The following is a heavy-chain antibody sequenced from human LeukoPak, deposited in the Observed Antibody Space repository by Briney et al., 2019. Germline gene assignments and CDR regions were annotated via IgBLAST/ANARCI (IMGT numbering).Heavy chain of an antibody. J-gene: IGHJ6*02. CDR1: GFTFSSYG. Sequence: GRSLRLSCAASGFTFSSYGMHWVRQAPGKGLEWVAVISYDGSNKYYADSVKGRFTISRDNSKNTLYLQMNSLRAENTAVYYCDKDQDFPSGFYYYDMDVWGQGTTVTVSS. CDR2: ISYDGSNK. CDR3: DKDQDFPSGFYYYDMDV. V-gene: IGHV3-30*18. D-gene: IGHD3-22*01.